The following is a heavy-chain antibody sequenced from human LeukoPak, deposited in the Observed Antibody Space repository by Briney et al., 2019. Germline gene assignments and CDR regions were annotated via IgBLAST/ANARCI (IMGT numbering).Heavy chain of an antibody. Sequence: ASVKVSCKVSGYTLTELSMHWVRQAPGKGLEWMGGFDPEDGETIYAQKFQGKVTMTEDTSTDTAYMELSSLRSEDTAVYYCARGVTGYSSQPWGYWGQGTLVTVSS. CDR2: FDPEDGET. D-gene: IGHD6-13*01. J-gene: IGHJ4*02. V-gene: IGHV1-24*01. CDR1: GYTLTELS. CDR3: ARGVTGYSSQPWGY.